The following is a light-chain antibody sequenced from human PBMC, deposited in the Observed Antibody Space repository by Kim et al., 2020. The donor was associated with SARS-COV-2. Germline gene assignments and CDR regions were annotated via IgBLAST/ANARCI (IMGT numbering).Light chain of an antibody. CDR3: QQSHSLPDT. CDR1: QSIYTY. CDR2: VSS. Sequence: DIRMTQSPSSLSASLGDRVIITCRANQSIYTYLNWYQQKPGKAPRLVIYVSSRLQSGVSPRFSGSGSGANFTLTITNLQPDDVATYYCQQSHSLPDTFGQGTKLEI. J-gene: IGKJ2*01. V-gene: IGKV1-39*01.